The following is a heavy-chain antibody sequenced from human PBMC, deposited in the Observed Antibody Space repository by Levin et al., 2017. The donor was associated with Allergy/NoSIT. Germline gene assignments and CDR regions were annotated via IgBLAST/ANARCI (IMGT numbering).Heavy chain of an antibody. Sequence: SETLSLTCTVSGGSISSSSYYWGWIRQPPGKGLEWIGSIYYSGSTYYNPSLKSRVTISVDTSKNQFSLKLSSVTAADTAVYYCARVARSPTVTTLLYYDYGMDVWGQGTTVTVSS. CDR1: GGSISSSSYY. CDR3: ARVARSPTVTTLLYYDYGMDV. D-gene: IGHD4-17*01. CDR2: IYYSGST. J-gene: IGHJ6*02. V-gene: IGHV4-39*07.